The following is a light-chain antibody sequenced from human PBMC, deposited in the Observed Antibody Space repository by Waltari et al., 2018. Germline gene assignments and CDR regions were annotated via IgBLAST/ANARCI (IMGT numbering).Light chain of an antibody. CDR1: SSNIGAGYD. CDR3: QSYDRSLSGWV. V-gene: IGLV1-40*01. CDR2: GNN. Sequence: QSVLTQPPSVSGAQGQRVTISCTGSSSNIGAGYDVHWYQQPPGTVPKLLIDGNNNRPSGVPDRFSGSKSGTSASLAITGLQAEDEGDYYCQSYDRSLSGWVFGGGTKLTVL. J-gene: IGLJ3*02.